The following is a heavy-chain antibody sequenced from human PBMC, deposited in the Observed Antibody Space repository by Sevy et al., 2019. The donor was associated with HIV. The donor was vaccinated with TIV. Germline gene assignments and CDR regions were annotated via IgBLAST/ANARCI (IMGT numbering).Heavy chain of an antibody. CDR1: GFTFSSYA. CDR3: AKSQGSGSYYTDAFDI. D-gene: IGHD3-10*01. Sequence: GGSLRLSCAASGFTFSSYAMSWVRQAPGKGLEWVSAISGSGGNTYYADSVKGRFTISRDNSKNTLYLQMNSLRAEDTAVYYCAKSQGSGSYYTDAFDIWGQGTMVTVSS. CDR2: ISGSGGNT. V-gene: IGHV3-23*01. J-gene: IGHJ3*02.